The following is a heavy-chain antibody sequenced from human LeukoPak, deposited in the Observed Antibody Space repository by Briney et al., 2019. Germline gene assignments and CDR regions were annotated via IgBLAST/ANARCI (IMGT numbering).Heavy chain of an antibody. V-gene: IGHV3-74*01. CDR1: GLTFSNHW. J-gene: IGHJ3*02. CDR3: AKDLSGSNTDAFDI. CDR2: INNEGSDT. Sequence: GGSLRLSCVVSGLTFSNHWMHWVRQTPGKGLVWVSHINNEGSDTRYADSVKGRFTISRDNAKNSLYLQMNSLRAEDTALYYCAKDLSGSNTDAFDIWGQGTMVTVSS. D-gene: IGHD3-9*01.